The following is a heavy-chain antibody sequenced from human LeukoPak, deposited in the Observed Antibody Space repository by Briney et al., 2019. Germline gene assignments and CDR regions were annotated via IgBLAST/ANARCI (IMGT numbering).Heavy chain of an antibody. CDR2: IYYSGNT. J-gene: IGHJ6*03. CDR3: ARREKSYYYYMDV. CDR1: GGSISSSSYY. Sequence: PSQTLSLTCTVSGGSISSSSYYWGWIRQPPGKGLEWIGNIYYSGNTYYNPSLKSRVTISVDTSKNQFSLKLSSVIAADTAVYYCARREKSYYYYMDVWGKGTTVTVSS. V-gene: IGHV4-39*01.